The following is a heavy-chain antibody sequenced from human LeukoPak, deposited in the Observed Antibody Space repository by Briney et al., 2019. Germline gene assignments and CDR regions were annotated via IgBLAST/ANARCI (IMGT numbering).Heavy chain of an antibody. D-gene: IGHD3-10*01. CDR1: GGSFSGYY. CDR2: INHSGST. J-gene: IGHJ4*02. CDR3: AIWFGEAFDY. Sequence: SETLSLTCAVYGGSFSGYYWSGIRQPPGKGLEWIGEINHSGSTNYNPSLKSRVTISVDTSKNQFSLKLSSVTAADTAVYYCAIWFGEAFDYWGQGTLVTVSS. V-gene: IGHV4-34*01.